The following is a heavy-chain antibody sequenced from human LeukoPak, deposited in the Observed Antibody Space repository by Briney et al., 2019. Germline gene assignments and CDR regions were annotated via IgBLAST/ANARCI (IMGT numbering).Heavy chain of an antibody. J-gene: IGHJ4*02. CDR3: ARALYYDSSGYYGY. V-gene: IGHV3-48*03. D-gene: IGHD3-22*01. CDR1: GFTFSSYE. CDR2: ISSSGSTI. Sequence: GGSLRLSCAASGFTFSSYEMNWVRQAPGKGLEWVSYISSSGSTIYYADSVKGRFTISRDNAKNSLYLQMNSLRAEDTAVYYCARALYYDSSGYYGYWGQGTLVTVSS.